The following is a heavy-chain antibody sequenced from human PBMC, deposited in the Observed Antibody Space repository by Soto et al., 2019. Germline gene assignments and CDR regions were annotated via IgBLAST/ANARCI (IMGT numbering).Heavy chain of an antibody. CDR1: GHTFTSYG. Sequence: AASVKVSCKASGHTFTSYGISWVRQAPGQGLEWMGWISAYNGNTNYAQKLQGRVTMTTDTSTSTAYMELRSLRSDDTAVYYCARVPDLNGTNGSSGYSDYWGQGTLVTVSS. J-gene: IGHJ4*02. V-gene: IGHV1-18*01. CDR2: ISAYNGNT. CDR3: ARVPDLNGTNGSSGYSDY. D-gene: IGHD3-22*01.